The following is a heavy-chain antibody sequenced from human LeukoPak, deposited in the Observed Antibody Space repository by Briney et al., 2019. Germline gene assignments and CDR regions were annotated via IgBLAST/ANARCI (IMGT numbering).Heavy chain of an antibody. CDR2: IHYSGNT. Sequence: SETLSLTCTVSGGSIDSGDYYWPWVRQPPGKGLECIARIHYSGNTYYDPSLKSRVTLSVDASKNQFSLTLSSVTAEDTAVYYCARGSVGDGYNYKPLRYFDYWGQGTLVTVSS. CDR1: GGSIDSGDYY. D-gene: IGHD5-24*01. V-gene: IGHV4-39*07. CDR3: ARGSVGDGYNYKPLRYFDY. J-gene: IGHJ4*02.